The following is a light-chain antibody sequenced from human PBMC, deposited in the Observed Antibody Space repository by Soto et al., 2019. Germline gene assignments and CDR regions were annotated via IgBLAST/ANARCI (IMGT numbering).Light chain of an antibody. CDR3: QQYYNYPLT. CDR1: QGISTY. CDR2: AAS. V-gene: IGKV1-8*01. Sequence: AIHMTQSPSSFSASAGDRITITCRASQGISTYLAWYQQKPGKAPKVLIFAASTLQSGVPSRFSGSGSGTDFTLTISCLQSEDFASYYCQQYYNYPLTFGGGTKVEI. J-gene: IGKJ4*01.